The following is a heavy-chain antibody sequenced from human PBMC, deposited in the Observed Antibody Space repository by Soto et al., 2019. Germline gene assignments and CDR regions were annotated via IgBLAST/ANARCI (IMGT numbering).Heavy chain of an antibody. D-gene: IGHD5-18*01. CDR2: IIPIFGTA. CDR1: GGTFSSYA. Sequence: GASVKVSCKASGGTFSSYAISWVRQAPGQGLEWMGGIIPIFGTANYAQKFQGRVTITADESTSTAYMELSSLRSEDTAVYYCARVREMDTISDAFDIWGQGTMVTVSS. CDR3: ARVREMDTISDAFDI. J-gene: IGHJ3*02. V-gene: IGHV1-69*13.